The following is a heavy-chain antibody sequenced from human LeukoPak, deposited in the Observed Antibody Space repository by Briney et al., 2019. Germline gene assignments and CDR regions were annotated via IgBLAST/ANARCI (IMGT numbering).Heavy chain of an antibody. CDR1: GFTLSTYA. J-gene: IGHJ4*02. D-gene: IGHD3-22*01. V-gene: IGHV3-53*01. Sequence: PGGSLRLSCAASGFTLSTYAMSWVRQTPGKGLEWVSFIYSDNTHYSDSVKGRFTISRDNSKNTLYLQMNSLRAEDTAVYYCAKELGITMIVVVVGELDYWGQGTLVTVSS. CDR3: AKELGITMIVVVVGELDY. CDR2: IYSDNT.